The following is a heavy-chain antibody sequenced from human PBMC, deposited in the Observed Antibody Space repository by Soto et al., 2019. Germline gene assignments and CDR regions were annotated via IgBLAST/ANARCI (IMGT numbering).Heavy chain of an antibody. CDR1: GFSFGSYV. CDR2: ISASGRST. CDR3: TRAFAYQMPSFWNFDL. Sequence: EQVLESGGGLVQPGGSLRLSCAASGFSFGSYVMTWVRQAPGKGLEWVSGISASGRSTYYADSVKGRFTVSRDNSNNTLYLDMNKPRGEDTGVYCCTRAFAYQMPSFWNFDLWGRGTLVTASP. V-gene: IGHV3-23*01. D-gene: IGHD2-2*01. J-gene: IGHJ2*01.